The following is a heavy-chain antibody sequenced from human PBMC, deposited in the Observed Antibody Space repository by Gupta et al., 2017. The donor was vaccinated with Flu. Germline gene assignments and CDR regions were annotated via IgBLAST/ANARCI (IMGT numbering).Heavy chain of an antibody. V-gene: IGHV4-34*01. CDR1: GGSFSGYY. CDR2: INHSGST. CDR3: ARDYYDVLSCSIKYGMDV. D-gene: IGHD3-3*01. Sequence: QVQLQQWGAGLLKPSETLSLTCAVYGGSFSGYYWSWIRQPPGKGLEWIGEINHSGSTNYKTSLNRRVTISVDTSKNQFSLKLSSVTAAETAVYYCARDYYDVLSCSIKYGMDVWGQGTTVTVSS. J-gene: IGHJ6*02.